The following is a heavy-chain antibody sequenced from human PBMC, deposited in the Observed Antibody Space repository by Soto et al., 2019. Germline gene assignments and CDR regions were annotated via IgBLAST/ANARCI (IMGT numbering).Heavy chain of an antibody. J-gene: IGHJ5*02. CDR2: INHSGST. Sequence: SETLSLTCAVYGGSFSGYYWSWIRQPPGKGLEWIGEINHSGSTNYNPSLKSRVTISVDTSKNQFSLKLSSVTAADTAVYYCARRRLWFGELLYWVPDWGYNWFDPWGQGTLVTVSS. CDR3: ARRRLWFGELLYWVPDWGYNWFDP. V-gene: IGHV4-34*01. D-gene: IGHD3-10*01. CDR1: GGSFSGYY.